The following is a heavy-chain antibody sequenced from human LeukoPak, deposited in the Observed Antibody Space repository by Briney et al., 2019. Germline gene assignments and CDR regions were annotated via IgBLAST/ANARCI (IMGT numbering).Heavy chain of an antibody. D-gene: IGHD6-19*01. J-gene: IGHJ4*02. Sequence: SETLSLTCTVSGGSISSYYWSWIRQPPGKGLEWIGYIYYSGSTNYNPSLKSRVTISVDKSKNQFSLKLSSVTAADTAVYYCARFGIAVAGVKDDYWGQGTLVTVSS. CDR1: GGSISSYY. V-gene: IGHV4-59*12. CDR2: IYYSGST. CDR3: ARFGIAVAGVKDDY.